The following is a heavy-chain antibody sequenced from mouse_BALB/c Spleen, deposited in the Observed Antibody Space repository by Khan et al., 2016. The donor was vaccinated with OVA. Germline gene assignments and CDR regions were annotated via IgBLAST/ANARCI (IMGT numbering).Heavy chain of an antibody. CDR3: ARNPFAY. J-gene: IGHJ3*01. CDR2: LDPYDSET. Sequence: QVRLQQSGTELVRPGTSVKLSCKASGYTFTSYWMNWIKQRPEQGLEWIGRLDPYDSETHHNQKFKDKATLTVDKSSNTAYMQLTSLTSEDSAVYYCARNPFAYWGQGTLVTVSA. V-gene: IGHV1-52*01. CDR1: GYTFTSYW.